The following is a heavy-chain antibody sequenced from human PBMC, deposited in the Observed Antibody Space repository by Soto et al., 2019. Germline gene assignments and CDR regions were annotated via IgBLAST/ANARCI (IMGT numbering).Heavy chain of an antibody. J-gene: IGHJ6*02. Sequence: SETLSLTCAFYCGSFSGYYWSWIRQPPGKGLEWIGEINHSGSTNYNPSLKSRVTISVDTSKNQFSLKLSSVTAADTAVYYCARGDRYYYYGMDVWGQGTTVTVSS. V-gene: IGHV4-34*01. CDR1: CGSFSGYY. CDR2: INHSGST. CDR3: ARGDRYYYYGMDV.